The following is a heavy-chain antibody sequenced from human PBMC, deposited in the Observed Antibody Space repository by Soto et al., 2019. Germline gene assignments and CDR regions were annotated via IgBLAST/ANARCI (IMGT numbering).Heavy chain of an antibody. J-gene: IGHJ6*02. CDR3: ARTSTGWSYYYGMDV. V-gene: IGHV1-18*01. D-gene: IGHD6-19*01. CDR2: ISAYNGNT. CDR1: GYTFTSYG. Sequence: GASVKVSCKASGYTFTSYGISWVRQALGQGLEWMGWISAYNGNTNYAQKLQGRVTMTTDTSTSTAYMELRSLRSDDTAVYYCARTSTGWSYYYGMDVWGQGTTVIVSS.